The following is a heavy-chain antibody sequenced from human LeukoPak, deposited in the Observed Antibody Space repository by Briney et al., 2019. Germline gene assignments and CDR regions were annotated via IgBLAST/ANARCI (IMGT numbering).Heavy chain of an antibody. D-gene: IGHD3-3*01. CDR3: ARHEGYYDFWSGYYIQGYFDY. J-gene: IGHJ4*02. Sequence: PSETLSLTCAVSGGSISSGGYSWSWIRQPPGKGLEWIGYIYHSESTYYNPSLKSRVTISVDTSKNQFSLKLSSVTAADTAVYYCARHEGYYDFWSGYYIQGYFDYWGQGTLVTVSS. V-gene: IGHV4-30-2*03. CDR1: GGSISSGGYS. CDR2: IYHSEST.